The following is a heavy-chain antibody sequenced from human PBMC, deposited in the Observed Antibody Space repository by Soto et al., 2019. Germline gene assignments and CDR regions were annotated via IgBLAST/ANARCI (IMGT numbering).Heavy chain of an antibody. D-gene: IGHD3-16*01. J-gene: IGHJ6*02. Sequence: QVQLVQSGAEVKNPGASVKVSCKASGYTFTRYGIGWARQAPGQGLEWTGWINTYNGNTNYAQNVQGRVTLPTDTXPSTAYMELRSLRSNDTAIYYCAMVDVYVTPSPQDVWGQGTTVIVSS. V-gene: IGHV1-18*01. CDR2: INTYNGNT. CDR3: AMVDVYVTPSPQDV. CDR1: GYTFTRYG.